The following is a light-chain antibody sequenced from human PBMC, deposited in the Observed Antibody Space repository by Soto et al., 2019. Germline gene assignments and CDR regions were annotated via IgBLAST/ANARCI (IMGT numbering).Light chain of an antibody. Sequence: DIQMTQSPPSLSASVGDRVTITCRASQGIGNSLAWYQQKPGTVPKLLIYSASTLQSGVPSRFSGSGSGTDFTFTISSLQPEDVAAYYCQKYNTVPATFGQGTRLLMK. J-gene: IGKJ5*01. V-gene: IGKV1-27*01. CDR2: SAS. CDR3: QKYNTVPAT. CDR1: QGIGNS.